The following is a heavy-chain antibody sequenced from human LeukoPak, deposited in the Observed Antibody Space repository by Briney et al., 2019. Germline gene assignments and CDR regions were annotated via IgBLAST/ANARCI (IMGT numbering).Heavy chain of an antibody. CDR3: ARQRGHGHDAFDI. CDR2: IYYSGST. J-gene: IGHJ3*02. D-gene: IGHD2-8*01. CDR1: GGSISSYY. V-gene: IGHV4-59*08. Sequence: PSETLSLTCTVSGGSISSYYWSWIRQPPGKGLEWIGYIYYSGSTNYNPSLKSRATISVDTSKNQFSLKLSSVTAADTAVYYCARQRGHGHDAFDIWGQGTMVTVSS.